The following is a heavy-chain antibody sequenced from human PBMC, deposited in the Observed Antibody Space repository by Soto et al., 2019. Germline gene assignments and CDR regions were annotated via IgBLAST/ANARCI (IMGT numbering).Heavy chain of an antibody. V-gene: IGHV4-31*03. CDR1: GGSISSGGYY. Sequence: SSETLSLTCTVSGGSISSGGYYWSWIRQHPGKGLEWIGYIYYSGSTYYNPSLKSRVTISVDTSKNQFSLKLSSVTAADTAVYYCARCQLATRHYFDYWGQGTLVTVSS. CDR2: IYYSGST. CDR3: ARCQLATRHYFDY. D-gene: IGHD2-2*01. J-gene: IGHJ4*02.